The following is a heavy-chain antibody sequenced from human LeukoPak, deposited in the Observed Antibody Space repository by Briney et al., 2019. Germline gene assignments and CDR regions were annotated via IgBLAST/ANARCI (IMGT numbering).Heavy chain of an antibody. V-gene: IGHV1-18*01. Sequence: ASVKVSCKASGYTFTSYGISWVRQAPGQGLEWMGWISAYNGNTNYAQKLQGRVTMTTDTSTSTAYMELRSLRSDDTAVYYCARTYCSSTSCYTRAPYYYYGMDVWGQGTTVTVSS. D-gene: IGHD2-2*02. CDR3: ARTYCSSTSCYTRAPYYYYGMDV. CDR1: GYTFTSYG. CDR2: ISAYNGNT. J-gene: IGHJ6*02.